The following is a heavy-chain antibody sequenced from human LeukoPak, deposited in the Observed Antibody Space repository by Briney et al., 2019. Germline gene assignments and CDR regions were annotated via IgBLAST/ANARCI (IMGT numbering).Heavy chain of an antibody. CDR2: TYYSGST. V-gene: IGHV4-31*03. Sequence: SQTLSLTCTVSGGSISSGGYYWSWIRQHPGKGLEWIGYTYYSGSTYYNPSLKSRVTISVDTSKNQFSLKLSSVTAADTAVYYCARVRLKRIDYWGQGALVTVSS. CDR1: GGSISSGGYY. D-gene: IGHD3-16*01. J-gene: IGHJ4*02. CDR3: ARVRLKRIDY.